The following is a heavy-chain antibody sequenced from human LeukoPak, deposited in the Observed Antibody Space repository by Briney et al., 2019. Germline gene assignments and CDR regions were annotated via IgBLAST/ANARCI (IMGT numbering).Heavy chain of an antibody. CDR3: ARDHVH. J-gene: IGHJ4*02. CDR1: GGSNSSYY. D-gene: IGHD6-6*01. Sequence: SETLSLTCTVSGGSNSSYYWSWIRQPPGKGLEWIGYIYYSGSTNYNPSLKSRVTISVDTSKNQFSLKLSSVTAADTAVYYCARDHVHWGQGTLVTVSS. V-gene: IGHV4-59*01. CDR2: IYYSGST.